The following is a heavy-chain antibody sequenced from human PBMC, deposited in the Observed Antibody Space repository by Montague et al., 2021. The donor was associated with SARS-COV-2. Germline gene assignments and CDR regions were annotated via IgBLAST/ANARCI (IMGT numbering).Heavy chain of an antibody. D-gene: IGHD3-3*01. CDR3: ARDGSWRFEFWIGPRHYYYGMDV. CDR1: GGSISSSSYC. CDR2: VYYSGSN. V-gene: IGHV4-39*06. J-gene: IGHJ6*02. Sequence: SETLSLTCTVSGGSISSSSYCSGWLRQPPGRGLGFIGSVYYSGSNYYHSSIKRRGTIAVDTSKNQFTLKLCSVTAAATVVYYCARDGSWRFEFWIGPRHYYYGMDVWGQGTMVTVSS.